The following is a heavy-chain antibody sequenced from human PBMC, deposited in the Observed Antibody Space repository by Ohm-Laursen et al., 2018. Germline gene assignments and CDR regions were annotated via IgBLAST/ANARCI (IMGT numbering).Heavy chain of an antibody. CDR2: ISSSGGTI. J-gene: IGHJ3*02. Sequence: SLRLSCAASGFAFKDYYMSWIRQAPGKGLEWVSYISSSGGTIYYADSVKGRFTISRDNAKNSLYLQMNRLRAEDTAVYYCARDGGITIFGVDYAFDIWGQGTMVSVSS. CDR1: GFAFKDYY. V-gene: IGHV3-11*01. D-gene: IGHD3-3*01. CDR3: ARDGGITIFGVDYAFDI.